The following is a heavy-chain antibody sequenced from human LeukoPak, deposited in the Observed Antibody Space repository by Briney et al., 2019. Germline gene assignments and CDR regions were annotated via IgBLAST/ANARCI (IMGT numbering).Heavy chain of an antibody. CDR3: AKDPRFSSSS. J-gene: IGHJ4*02. CDR1: GFTFSSYG. CDR2: IRGTGTST. V-gene: IGHV3-23*01. Sequence: GGTLRLSCAGSGFTFSSYGMSWVRQAPGKGLEWVSAIRGTGTSTYYADSVKGRFTISRDNSKNTLYLQMNSLRAEDTAVYYCAKDPRFSSSSWGQGTLVTVSS. D-gene: IGHD6-13*01.